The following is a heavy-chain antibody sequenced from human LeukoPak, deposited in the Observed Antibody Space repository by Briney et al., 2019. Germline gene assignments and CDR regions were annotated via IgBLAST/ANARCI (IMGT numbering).Heavy chain of an antibody. Sequence: SETLSLTCAVYGGSFSGYYWSWIRQPPGKRLEWIGEINHSGSTNYNPSLKSRVTISEDTSKNQFSLKLSSVTAADTAVYYCARGRVVVVPAAIRRNNWFDPWGQGTLVTVSS. CDR1: GGSFSGYY. D-gene: IGHD2-2*02. V-gene: IGHV4-34*01. CDR3: ARGRVVVVPAAIRRNNWFDP. CDR2: INHSGST. J-gene: IGHJ5*02.